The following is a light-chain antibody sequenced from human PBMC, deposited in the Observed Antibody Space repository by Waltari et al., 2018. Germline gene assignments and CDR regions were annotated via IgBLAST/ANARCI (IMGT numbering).Light chain of an antibody. CDR3: GTWDSSLSGAV. V-gene: IGLV1-51*01. CDR1: SSNIGNNY. J-gene: IGLJ7*01. CDR2: DDN. Sequence: QSVLTQPPSVSAAPGQRVTISCSGGSSNIGNNYVSWYRQFPGTAPKLLIYDDNERPSGVPGRFSGSKSGTAATLDITGLQAGDEADDYCGTWDSSLSGAVFGGGTHLTVL.